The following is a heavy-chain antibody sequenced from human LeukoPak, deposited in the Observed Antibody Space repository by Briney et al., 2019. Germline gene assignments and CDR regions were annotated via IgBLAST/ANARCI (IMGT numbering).Heavy chain of an antibody. CDR2: NIPIFGTA. D-gene: IGHD3-9*01. J-gene: IGHJ1*01. CDR1: GGTFSSYA. V-gene: IGHV1-69*13. Sequence: SVKVSCKASGGTFSSYAISWVRQAPGQGLEWMGGNIPIFGTANYAQKFQGRVTISADESTSTGYMELSSLRSEDTAVYYCARGVNVGILTGYPNAEYFQHWGQGTLVTVSS. CDR3: ARGVNVGILTGYPNAEYFQH.